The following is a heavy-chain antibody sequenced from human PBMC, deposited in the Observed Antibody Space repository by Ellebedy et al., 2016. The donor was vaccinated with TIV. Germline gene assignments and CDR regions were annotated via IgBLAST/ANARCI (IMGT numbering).Heavy chain of an antibody. CDR2: ISYDGSNK. V-gene: IGHV3-30*18. J-gene: IGHJ6*02. Sequence: GESLKISXAASGFTFSSYGMHWVRQAPGKGLEWVAVISYDGSNKYYADSVKGRFTISRDNSKNTLYLQMNSLRAEDTAVYYCAKDHGDYGDYAYYYGMDVWGQGTTVTVSS. CDR1: GFTFSSYG. CDR3: AKDHGDYGDYAYYYGMDV. D-gene: IGHD4-17*01.